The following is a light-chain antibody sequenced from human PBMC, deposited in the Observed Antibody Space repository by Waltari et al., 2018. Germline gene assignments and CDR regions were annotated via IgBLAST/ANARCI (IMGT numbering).Light chain of an antibody. J-gene: IGLJ2*01. Sequence: SYVLPQPPSVSVAPGKTARTTCGGNNIGSKSLQWYQQKPGQAPVLVLYYDSDRPPGIPERFSGSNSGNTATLTISRVEAGDEADYYCQVWDSSSDHPVFGGGTKLTVL. CDR2: YDS. CDR1: NIGSKS. CDR3: QVWDSSSDHPV. V-gene: IGLV3-21*04.